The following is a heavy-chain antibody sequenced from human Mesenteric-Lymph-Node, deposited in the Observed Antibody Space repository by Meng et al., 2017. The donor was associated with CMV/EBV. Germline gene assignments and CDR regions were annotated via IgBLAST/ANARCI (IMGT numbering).Heavy chain of an antibody. CDR2: ITGGSPSYI. Sequence: GGSLRLSCAASGFTFSSYSVNWVRQAPGKGLEWVSSITGGSPSYIYYADSVKGRFTISRDNAKNSLYLQMNSLRVEDTAVYFCARVCVGWVPAGAYWGQGTLVTVSS. CDR1: GFTFSSYS. D-gene: IGHD6-13*01. CDR3: ARVCVGWVPAGAY. V-gene: IGHV3-21*06. J-gene: IGHJ4*02.